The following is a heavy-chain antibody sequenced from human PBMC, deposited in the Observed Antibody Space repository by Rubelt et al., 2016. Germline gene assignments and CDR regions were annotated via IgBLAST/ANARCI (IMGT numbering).Heavy chain of an antibody. V-gene: IGHV3-23*01. Sequence: SDSGGGTYYAASVKGRFTISRDNSKNTLYLQMDSLRAEDTAVYYCAKYSVGYSGSFLTWFDSWGQGTLVTVSS. CDR3: AKYSVGYSGSFLTWFDS. D-gene: IGHD3-10*01. J-gene: IGHJ5*01. CDR2: SDSGGGT.